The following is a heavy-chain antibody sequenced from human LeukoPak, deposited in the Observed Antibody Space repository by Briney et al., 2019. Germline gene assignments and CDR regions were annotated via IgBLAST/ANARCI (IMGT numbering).Heavy chain of an antibody. J-gene: IGHJ5*02. CDR2: IIPIFGTA. D-gene: IGHD3-22*01. V-gene: IGHV1-69*13. CDR3: ARDAPPYYYDSSGYYASAPWSAP. CDR1: GGTFSSYA. Sequence: SVKVSCKSSGGTFSSYAISWVRQAPGQGLEWMGGIIPIFGTADYAQKFQGRVTITADESTTTAYIELTSLRSEDTAVYYWARDAPPYYYDSSGYYASAPWSAPWGQGTLLTVSS.